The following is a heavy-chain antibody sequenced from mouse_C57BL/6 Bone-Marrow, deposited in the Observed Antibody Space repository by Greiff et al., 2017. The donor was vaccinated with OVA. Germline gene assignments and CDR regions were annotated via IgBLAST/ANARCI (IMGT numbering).Heavy chain of an antibody. J-gene: IGHJ2*01. V-gene: IGHV1-42*01. CDR3: ARSGDYYARFDD. CDR1: GYSFTGYY. Sequence: VQLQQSGPELVKPGASVKISCKASGYSFTGYYMNWVKQSPEKSLEWIGALNPSTGGTPYNQQFKAKATLTVDKSSSTAYMQLKSLTSEDSAVYYCARSGDYYARFDDWGQGTTLTVSS. D-gene: IGHD1-1*01. CDR2: LNPSTGGT.